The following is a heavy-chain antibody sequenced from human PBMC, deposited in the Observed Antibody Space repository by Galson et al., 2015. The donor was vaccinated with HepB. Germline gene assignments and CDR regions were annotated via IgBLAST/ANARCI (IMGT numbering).Heavy chain of an antibody. D-gene: IGHD2-21*02. J-gene: IGHJ4*02. Sequence: SLRLSCAASGFTFSSYAMSWVRQAPGKGLEWVSAISGSGGSTYYADSVKGRFTISRDNSKNTLYLQMNSLRAEDTAVYYCAKDAPVVTNLKFKYYFDYWGQGTLVTVSS. CDR3: AKDAPVVTNLKFKYYFDY. V-gene: IGHV3-23*01. CDR2: ISGSGGST. CDR1: GFTFSSYA.